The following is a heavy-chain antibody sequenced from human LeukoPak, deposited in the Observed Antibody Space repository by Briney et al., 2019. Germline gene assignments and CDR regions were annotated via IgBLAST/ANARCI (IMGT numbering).Heavy chain of an antibody. CDR3: TKGLTRRYLDY. CDR2: IWYDGSNK. Sequence: GRSLTLSCAASGFTFSSYGMHWVRQAPGKGLEWVAVIWYDGSNKYYRDSIKGRFTISRDNSKNTLYLQMNSLRAEDTAVYYCTKGLTRRYLDYWGQGTLVTVSS. V-gene: IGHV3-33*06. D-gene: IGHD1-14*01. J-gene: IGHJ4*02. CDR1: GFTFSSYG.